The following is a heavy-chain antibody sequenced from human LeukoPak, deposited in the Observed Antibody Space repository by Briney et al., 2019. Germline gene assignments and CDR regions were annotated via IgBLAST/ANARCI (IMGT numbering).Heavy chain of an antibody. V-gene: IGHV5-51*03. D-gene: IGHD3-22*01. CDR2: IYPGDSDS. CDR3: ASSLGIYDSSGYRVFDY. J-gene: IGHJ4*02. CDR1: GYSFTSYW. Sequence: PGESLKISCKGSGYSFTSYWIGWVRQMPGKGLEWMGIIYPGDSDSRYSPSFQGQVTISADKSISTAYLQWSSLKASDTAMYYCASSLGIYDSSGYRVFDYWGQGTLVTVSS.